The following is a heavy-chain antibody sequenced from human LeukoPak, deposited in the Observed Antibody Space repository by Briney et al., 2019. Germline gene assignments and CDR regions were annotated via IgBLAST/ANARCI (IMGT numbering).Heavy chain of an antibody. V-gene: IGHV3-15*01. CDR3: TTDHIVVVTAIDDY. CDR2: IKSKTDGGTT. Sequence: GGSLRLSCSASGFTFSHAWMSWVRQAPGKGLEWVGRIKSKTDGGTTDYAAPVKGRFTISRDDSKNTLYQQMNSLKTEDTAMYYCTTDHIVVVTAIDDYWGQGTLVTVSS. J-gene: IGHJ4*02. D-gene: IGHD2-21*02. CDR1: GFTFSHAW.